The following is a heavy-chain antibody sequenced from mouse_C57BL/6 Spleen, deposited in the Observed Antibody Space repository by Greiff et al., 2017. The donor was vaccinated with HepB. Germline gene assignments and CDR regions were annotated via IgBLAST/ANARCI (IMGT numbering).Heavy chain of an antibody. V-gene: IGHV6-3*01. CDR2: IRLKSDNYAT. J-gene: IGHJ4*01. Sequence: EVMLVESGGGLVQPGGSMKLSCVASGFTFSNYWMNWVRQSPEKGLEWVAQIRLKSDNYATHYAESVKGRFTISRDDSKSSVYLQMNNLRAEDTGIYYCTGGGVGYAMDYWGQGTSVTVSS. CDR1: GFTFSNYW. CDR3: TGGGVGYAMDY.